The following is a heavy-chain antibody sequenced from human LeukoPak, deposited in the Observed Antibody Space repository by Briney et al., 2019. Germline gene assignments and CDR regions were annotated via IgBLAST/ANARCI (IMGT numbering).Heavy chain of an antibody. Sequence: SETLSLTCTVSGGSISSGSYYWSWIRQPPGKGLEWIGSIHHSGSTKYNPSLKRRVTLSVDTSKNQFSLKLNSVTAADTAVYYCARGGITIFYTLLYWGQGTLVTVSS. CDR2: IHHSGST. D-gene: IGHD3-3*01. J-gene: IGHJ4*02. CDR3: ARGGITIFYTLLY. CDR1: GGSISSGSYY. V-gene: IGHV4-39*07.